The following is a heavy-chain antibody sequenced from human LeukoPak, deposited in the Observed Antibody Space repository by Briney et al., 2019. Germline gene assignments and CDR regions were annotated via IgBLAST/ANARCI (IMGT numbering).Heavy chain of an antibody. CDR1: GGSISSGGYY. CDR2: IYYSGST. CDR3: ARDYIDSYADYYYGMDV. V-gene: IGHV4-31*03. Sequence: SQTLSLTCTVSGGSISSGGYYWSWIRQHPGKGLEWIGYIYYSGSTYYNPSLKSRVTISVDTSKNQFSLKLSSVTAADTAVYYCARDYIDSYADYYYGMDVWGQGTTVTVSS. D-gene: IGHD2-2*01. J-gene: IGHJ6*02.